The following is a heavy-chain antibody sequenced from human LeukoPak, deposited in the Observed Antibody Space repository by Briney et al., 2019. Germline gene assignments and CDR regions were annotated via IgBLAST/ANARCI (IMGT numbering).Heavy chain of an antibody. J-gene: IGHJ4*02. CDR1: GFTFSSYG. CDR2: ISYDGSNK. D-gene: IGHD6-13*01. Sequence: GRSLRLSCAASGFTFSSYGMHWVRQAPGKGLEWVAVISYDGSNKYYAASVKGRFTISRDNYKNTLYLQMNSLIAEDTAVYYCAKGSSSGYFDYFDYWGQGTLVTVSS. V-gene: IGHV3-30*18. CDR3: AKGSSSGYFDYFDY.